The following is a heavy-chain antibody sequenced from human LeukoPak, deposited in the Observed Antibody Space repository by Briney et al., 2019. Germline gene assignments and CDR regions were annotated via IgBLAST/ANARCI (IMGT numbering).Heavy chain of an antibody. CDR2: INHSGST. CDR3: ARGRIAAAGGRNWFDP. D-gene: IGHD6-13*01. CDR1: GGSFSGYY. Sequence: SETLSLTCAVYGGSFSGYYWSWTRQPPGKGLEWIGEINHSGSTNYNPSLKSRVTISVDTSKNQFSLKLSSVTAADTAVYYCARGRIAAAGGRNWFDPWGQGTLVTVSS. J-gene: IGHJ5*02. V-gene: IGHV4-34*01.